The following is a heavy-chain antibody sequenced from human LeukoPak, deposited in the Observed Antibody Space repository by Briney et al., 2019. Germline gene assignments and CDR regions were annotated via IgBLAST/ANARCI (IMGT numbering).Heavy chain of an antibody. CDR1: GFTFSNYA. D-gene: IGHD2-21*01. Sequence: GGSLRLSCAASGFTFSNYAMTWVRQAPEKGLAWVSSISKSDGATYYADSVKGRFTISRDNSKTTVYLHMDSLRVEDTAIYYCARGALIPDFRGQGTLVTVSS. CDR2: ISKSDGAT. V-gene: IGHV3-23*01. J-gene: IGHJ4*02. CDR3: ARGALIPDF.